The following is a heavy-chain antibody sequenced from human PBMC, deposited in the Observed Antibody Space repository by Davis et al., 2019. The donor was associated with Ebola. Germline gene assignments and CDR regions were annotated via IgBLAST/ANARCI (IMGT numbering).Heavy chain of an antibody. V-gene: IGHV4-39*01. CDR1: GGSISSYY. J-gene: IGHJ6*04. CDR2: IYYSGST. D-gene: IGHD2-2*01. CDR3: ARLNGIVVVPAAFYYYYGMDV. Sequence: SETLSLTCTVSGGSISSYYWGWIRQPPGKGLEWIGSIYYSGSTYYNPSLKSRVTISVDTSKNQFSLKLSSVTAADTAVYYCARLNGIVVVPAAFYYYYGMDVWGKGTTVTVSS.